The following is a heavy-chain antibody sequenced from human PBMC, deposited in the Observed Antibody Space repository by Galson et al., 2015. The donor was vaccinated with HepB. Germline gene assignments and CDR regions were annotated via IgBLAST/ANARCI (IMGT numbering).Heavy chain of an antibody. CDR1: GGTFSSYA. J-gene: IGHJ6*02. Sequence: SVKVSCKASGGTFSSYAISWVRQAPGQGLEWMGRIIPIVDITNYAQKFQGGVTITADTSTSTAYMELRSLRSEDTAVYYCARPGDDYPYYYAMDVWGQGTTVTVSS. CDR2: IIPIVDIT. V-gene: IGHV1-69*04. CDR3: ARPGDDYPYYYAMDV. D-gene: IGHD4-11*01.